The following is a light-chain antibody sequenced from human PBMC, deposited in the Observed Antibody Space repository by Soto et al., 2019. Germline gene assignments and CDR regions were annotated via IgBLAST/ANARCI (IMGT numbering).Light chain of an antibody. V-gene: IGKV1-5*03. CDR3: QQYSTYPYT. J-gene: IGKJ2*01. CDR2: KAS. Sequence: DIQMTQSPSTLSSSVGDRVTITCRTSQSISTWLAWYQQKPGKAPKLLLYKASRLESGVPSRFSGSGSGTELTLSISSLQPDDFATYHCQQYSTYPYTFGQGTKLEIK. CDR1: QSISTW.